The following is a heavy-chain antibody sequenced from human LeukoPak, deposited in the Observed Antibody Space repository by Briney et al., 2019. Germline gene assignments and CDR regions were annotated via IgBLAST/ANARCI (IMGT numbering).Heavy chain of an antibody. V-gene: IGHV4-39*07. Sequence: SETLSLTCTVSGGSISSNNYSWGWIRQPPGKGLEWIGSIYYGGSTYYNPSLKSRVTISVDTSKNQFSLKLSSVTAADTAAYYCARRQLLWFGELFQDAFDIWGQGTMVTVSS. CDR2: IYYGGST. CDR1: GGSISSNNYS. J-gene: IGHJ3*02. CDR3: ARRQLLWFGELFQDAFDI. D-gene: IGHD3-10*01.